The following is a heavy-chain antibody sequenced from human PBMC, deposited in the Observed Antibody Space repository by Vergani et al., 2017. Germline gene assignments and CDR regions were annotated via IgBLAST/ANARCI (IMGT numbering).Heavy chain of an antibody. CDR3: ARDGRGRNYYGSGSYYNYFDY. Sequence: QVQLVQSGAEVKKPGSSVKVSCKASGGTFSSYAISWVRQAPGQGLEWMGGIIPIFGIANYAQKFQGRVTITADKSTSTAYMELSSLRSEDTAVYYCARDGRGRNYYGSGSYYNYFDYWGQGTLVTVSS. J-gene: IGHJ4*02. D-gene: IGHD3-10*01. V-gene: IGHV1-69*17. CDR1: GGTFSSYA. CDR2: IIPIFGIA.